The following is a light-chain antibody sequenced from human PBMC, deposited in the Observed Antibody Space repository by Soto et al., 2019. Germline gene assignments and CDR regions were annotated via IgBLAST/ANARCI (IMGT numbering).Light chain of an antibody. CDR2: EGT. Sequence: QSVLTQPASVSGSPGQSITISCTGTSSDIGTYALVSWYQHHPGKVPKLIIYEGTKRPSGVSDRFSGSKSGNTASLTISGLRAEDEAVYYCCSCSLGSPSNGVFGGGTKLPVL. J-gene: IGLJ3*02. CDR1: SSDIGTYAL. V-gene: IGLV2-23*01. CDR3: CSCSLGSPSNGV.